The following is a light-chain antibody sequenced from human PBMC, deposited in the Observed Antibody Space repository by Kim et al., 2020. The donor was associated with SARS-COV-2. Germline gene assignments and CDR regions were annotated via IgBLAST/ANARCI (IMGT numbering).Light chain of an antibody. CDR2: DAS. CDR1: QNIRTS. V-gene: IGKV1-27*01. Sequence: SVGARVIITCRESQNIRTSLGWYQQRPGEVPMLLIYDASTLHSGVPDRFSGSGSGTDFTLVISGLQPEDAATYYCQKYDNFPLTFGGGTKVDIK. J-gene: IGKJ4*01. CDR3: QKYDNFPLT.